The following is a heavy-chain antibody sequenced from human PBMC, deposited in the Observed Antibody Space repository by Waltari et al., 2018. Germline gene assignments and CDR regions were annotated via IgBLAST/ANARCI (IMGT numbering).Heavy chain of an antibody. J-gene: IGHJ4*02. D-gene: IGHD3-22*01. CDR1: GGSISSSSYY. Sequence: QLQLQESGPGLVKPSETLSLTCTVSGGSISSSSYYWGWIRQPPGKGLEWIGSIYYSGRTYYNPSLKIRVTMSVDTSKNQFSLKLSSVTAADTAVYFCARRDYYDSSGYFGYWGQGTLVTVSS. CDR3: ARRDYYDSSGYFGY. V-gene: IGHV4-39*01. CDR2: IYYSGRT.